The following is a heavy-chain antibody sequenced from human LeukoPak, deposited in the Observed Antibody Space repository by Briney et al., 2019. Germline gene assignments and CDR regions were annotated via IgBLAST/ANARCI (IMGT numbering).Heavy chain of an antibody. Sequence: GGSLRLSCAASGFTFSSYSMNWVRQAPGKGLEWASSISSSSSYIYYADSVKGRFTISRDNAKNSLYLLMNSLRAEDTAVYYCARDDSGSNPNWGQGTLVTVSS. CDR1: GFTFSSYS. CDR3: ARDDSGSNPN. CDR2: ISSSSSYI. J-gene: IGHJ4*02. V-gene: IGHV3-21*01. D-gene: IGHD1-26*01.